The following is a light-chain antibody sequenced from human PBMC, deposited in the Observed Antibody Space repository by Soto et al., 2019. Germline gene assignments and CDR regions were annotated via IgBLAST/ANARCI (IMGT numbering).Light chain of an antibody. CDR2: WAS. Sequence: DIVMTQSPDSLAVSLGERATINCNASQSVLYSSNNKNYLAWYQQKPGQPPKLLIYWASTRESGVPDRFSGSGSGTDFTLTISSLQAEDVAVYYCQQYYSTPMYTFSQGTKLEIK. CDR3: QQYYSTPMYT. V-gene: IGKV4-1*01. J-gene: IGKJ2*01. CDR1: QSVLYSSNNKNY.